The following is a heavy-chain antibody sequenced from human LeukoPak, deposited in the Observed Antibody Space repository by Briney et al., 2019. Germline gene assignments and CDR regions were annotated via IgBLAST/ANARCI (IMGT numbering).Heavy chain of an antibody. Sequence: GGSLRLSCAAPGSTFSSYNMNWVRQAPGKGPEWVSSITSSSSYIYYADSVKGRFTISRDNAKNSLYLQMDSLRVEDTAVYYCARGLDSSSWYDGFDYWGQGTLVTVSS. CDR3: ARGLDSSSWYDGFDY. V-gene: IGHV3-21*04. CDR2: ITSSSSYI. CDR1: GSTFSSYN. J-gene: IGHJ4*02. D-gene: IGHD6-13*01.